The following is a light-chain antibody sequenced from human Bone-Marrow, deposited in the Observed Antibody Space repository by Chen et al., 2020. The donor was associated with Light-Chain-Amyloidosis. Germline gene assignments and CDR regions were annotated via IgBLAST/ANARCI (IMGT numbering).Light chain of an antibody. CDR2: EVS. Sequence: DVVMTQSPLSLPVTLGQPASISCRSSHSLVYSDGNTFLSWFHQRPGQSPRRLIYEVSKRDSGVPDRFSASGSGTDFTLKISRVEAEDVGVYYCMQGTHWPWTFGQWTKVEIK. CDR1: HSLVYSDGNTF. CDR3: MQGTHWPWT. V-gene: IGKV2-30*01. J-gene: IGKJ1*01.